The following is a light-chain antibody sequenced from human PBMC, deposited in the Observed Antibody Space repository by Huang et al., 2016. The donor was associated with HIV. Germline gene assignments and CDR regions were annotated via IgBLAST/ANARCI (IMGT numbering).Light chain of an antibody. Sequence: EIVMTQSPDTLSVSPGERATLSCRASQSVRDKLSWYQQKPGQGPRLLLQATSTRAAGVPARFSGSGSGTEFTLTISSLQSEDCGVYYCQQYESWPPLTFGGGTKVEIK. CDR1: QSVRDK. CDR2: ATS. CDR3: QQYESWPPLT. J-gene: IGKJ4*01. V-gene: IGKV3-15*01.